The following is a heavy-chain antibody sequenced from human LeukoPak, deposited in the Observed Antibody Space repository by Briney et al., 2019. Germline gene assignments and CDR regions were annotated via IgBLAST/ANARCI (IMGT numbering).Heavy chain of an antibody. CDR3: AKSGDNRFDY. D-gene: IGHD5-24*01. V-gene: IGHV3-23*01. Sequence: PGGSLRLSCAASEFSVGSNYMTWVRQAPGKGLEWVSAISGSGGSTYYADSVKGRFTISRDNSKNTLYLQMNSLRAEDTAVYYCAKSGDNRFDYWGQGTLVTVSS. CDR1: EFSVGSNY. J-gene: IGHJ4*02. CDR2: ISGSGGST.